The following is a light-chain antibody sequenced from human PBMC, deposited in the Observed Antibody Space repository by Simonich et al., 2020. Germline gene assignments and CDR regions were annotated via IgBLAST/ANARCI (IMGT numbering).Light chain of an antibody. J-gene: IGLJ2*01. CDR1: SLRSYY. CDR3: NSRDSSGNVV. CDR2: GKN. V-gene: IGLV3-19*01. Sequence: SSELTQDPAVSVALGQTVRITCQGDSLRSYYASWYQQKPGQAPVLVIYGKNNRPSGIPDRFSGSSTGNTASLNSTGAQAEDEADYYCNSRDSSGNVVFGGGTKLTVL.